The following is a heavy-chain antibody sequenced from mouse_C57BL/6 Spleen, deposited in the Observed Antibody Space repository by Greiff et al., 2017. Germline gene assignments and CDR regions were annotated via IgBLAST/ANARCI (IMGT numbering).Heavy chain of an antibody. V-gene: IGHV5-4*01. J-gene: IGHJ3*01. CDR1: GFTFSSYA. Sequence: EVKLVESGGGLVKPGGSLKLSCAASGFTFSSYAMSWVRQTPEKRLEWVATISDGGSYTYYPGNVKGRFTISRDNAKNNLYLQMSHLKSEDTAMDYCARDYSNYAGCAYWGQGTLVTVSA. D-gene: IGHD2-5*01. CDR2: ISDGGSYT. CDR3: ARDYSNYAGCAY.